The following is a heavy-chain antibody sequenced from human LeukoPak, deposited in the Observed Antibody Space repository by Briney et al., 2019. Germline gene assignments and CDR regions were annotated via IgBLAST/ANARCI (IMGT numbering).Heavy chain of an antibody. J-gene: IGHJ4*02. V-gene: IGHV1-18*01. CDR3: ARDDIVVVVAATQGGFGY. CDR1: GYTFTSYG. D-gene: IGHD2-15*01. Sequence: ASVKVSCKASGYTFTSYGISWVRQAPGQGLEWMGWISAYNGNTNYAQKLQGRVTMTTDTSTSTAYMELRSLRSDDTAVYYCARDDIVVVVAATQGGFGYWGQGTLVTVSS. CDR2: ISAYNGNT.